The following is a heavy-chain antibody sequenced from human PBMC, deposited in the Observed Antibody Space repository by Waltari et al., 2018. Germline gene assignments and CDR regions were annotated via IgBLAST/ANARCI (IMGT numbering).Heavy chain of an antibody. CDR1: GFTFSSYA. Sequence: EVQLLESGGGLVQPGGSLRLSCAASGFTFSSYAMSWVRQAPGKGLEWVSAISGSGGSTYYADSVKGRFTISRDNSKNTLYLQMNSLRAEDTAVYYCAKDPSLYNWNGWGDWFDPWGQGTLVTVSS. CDR3: AKDPSLYNWNGWGDWFDP. CDR2: ISGSGGST. J-gene: IGHJ5*02. V-gene: IGHV3-23*01. D-gene: IGHD1-1*01.